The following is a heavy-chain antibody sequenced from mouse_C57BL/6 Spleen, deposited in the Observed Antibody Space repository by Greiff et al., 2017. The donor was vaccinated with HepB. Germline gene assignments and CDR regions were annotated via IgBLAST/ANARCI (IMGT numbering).Heavy chain of an antibody. CDR2: INPSSGYT. D-gene: IGHD1-1*01. CDR3: ARYITTVVARTHYFDY. CDR1: GYTFTSYW. J-gene: IGHJ2*01. Sequence: QVQLQQSGAELAKPGASVKLSCKASGYTFTSYWMHWVKQRPGQGLEWIGYINPSSGYTKYNQKFKDKATLTADKSSSTAYMQLSSLTYEDSAVYYCARYITTVVARTHYFDYWGQGTTLTVSS. V-gene: IGHV1-7*01.